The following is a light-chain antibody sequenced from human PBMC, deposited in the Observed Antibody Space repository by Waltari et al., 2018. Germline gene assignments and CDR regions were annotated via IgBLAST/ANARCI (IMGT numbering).Light chain of an antibody. V-gene: IGLV2-23*02. CDR1: TSAVGIYYL. J-gene: IGLJ1*01. CDR2: EVF. CDR3: CSYAGRGTYV. Sequence: QSALTQPASVSGTPGQSITISCSGTTSAVGIYYLVSWYQQHPGEAPKLLICEVFKRPPDTSSRFSGAKSGSTASLTISGLQPEDEADYYCCSYAGRGTYVFGSGTKVTVL.